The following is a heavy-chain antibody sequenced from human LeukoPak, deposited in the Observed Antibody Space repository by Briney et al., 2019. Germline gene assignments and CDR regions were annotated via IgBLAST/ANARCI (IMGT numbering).Heavy chain of an antibody. Sequence: GGSLRLSCAASGFTFSRHWMSWVRQAPGKGLEWVANIKEDGREKKYVDSLKDRFTISRDNTKNSVYLQMSGLRVDDTAIYYCARRVWLSTSYNYFDPWGQGTLVTVSS. J-gene: IGHJ5*02. CDR3: ARRVWLSTSYNYFDP. V-gene: IGHV3-7*01. D-gene: IGHD1-20*01. CDR2: IKEDGREK. CDR1: GFTFSRHW.